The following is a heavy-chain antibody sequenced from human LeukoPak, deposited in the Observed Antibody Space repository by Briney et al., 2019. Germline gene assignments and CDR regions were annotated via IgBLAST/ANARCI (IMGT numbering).Heavy chain of an antibody. CDR2: ISSSSSYT. CDR3: ARDLRDDYGDYVKEFDYFDY. V-gene: IGHV3-11*06. J-gene: IGHJ4*02. D-gene: IGHD4-17*01. Sequence: GGSLRLSCAASGFTFSDYYMSWIRQAPGKGLEWVSYISSSSSYTNYADSVKGRFTISRDNAKNSLYLQMNSLRAEDTAVYYCARDLRDDYGDYVKEFDYFDYWGQGTLVTVSS. CDR1: GFTFSDYY.